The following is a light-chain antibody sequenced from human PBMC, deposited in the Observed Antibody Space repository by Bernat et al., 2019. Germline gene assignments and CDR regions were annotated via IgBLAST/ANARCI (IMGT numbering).Light chain of an antibody. CDR3: QQRSNWPPAWT. Sequence: EIVLTQSPATLSLSPGEKATLSCRASQSVSSSLAWYQQKPGQAPRLVIYDVSNRATGVPARFSGGGSGTYFTLTISSLEPDDSAIYSCQQRSNWPPAWTFGQGTKVEVK. CDR1: QSVSSS. J-gene: IGKJ1*01. CDR2: DVS. V-gene: IGKV3-11*01.